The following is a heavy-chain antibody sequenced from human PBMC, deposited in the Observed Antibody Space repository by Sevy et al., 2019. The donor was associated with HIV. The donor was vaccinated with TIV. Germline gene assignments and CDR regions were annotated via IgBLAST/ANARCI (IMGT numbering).Heavy chain of an antibody. CDR3: AKDDSYYDSSGSLVY. Sequence: GGSLRLSCAASGFTFSSYAMSWVRQAPGKGLEWVSAISGSGGSTYYADSVKGRFTISRDNSKNTLYLQMNSLRAEDTAVYYCAKDDSYYDSSGSLVYWGQGTLVTVSS. D-gene: IGHD3-22*01. CDR2: ISGSGGST. CDR1: GFTFSSYA. J-gene: IGHJ4*02. V-gene: IGHV3-23*01.